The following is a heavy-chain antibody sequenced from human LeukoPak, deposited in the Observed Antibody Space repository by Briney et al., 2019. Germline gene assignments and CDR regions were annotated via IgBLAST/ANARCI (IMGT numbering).Heavy chain of an antibody. D-gene: IGHD5-12*01. V-gene: IGHV3-7*01. Sequence: GGSLRLSCAASGFTFSSYWMSWVRQAPGKGLEWVANINQDGSDKYYVDSVKGRFTISRDNAKNSLFLQMNSLRAEDTAVYYCARDKSPPGNYDAFDYWGQGTLVTVSS. CDR2: INQDGSDK. CDR1: GFTFSSYW. CDR3: ARDKSPPGNYDAFDY. J-gene: IGHJ4*02.